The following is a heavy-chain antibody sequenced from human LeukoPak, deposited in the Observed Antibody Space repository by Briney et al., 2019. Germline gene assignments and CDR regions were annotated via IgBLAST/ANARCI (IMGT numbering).Heavy chain of an antibody. CDR2: ISGSGGST. J-gene: IGHJ5*02. D-gene: IGHD6-13*01. CDR3: AKGKSSSSWYGRSPFDP. V-gene: IGHV3-23*01. Sequence: GGSLRLSCAASGFTFSSYAMSWVRQAPGKGLEWVSAISGSGGSTYYADSVKGRFTISRDNSKNTLYLQMNSLRAEDTAVYYCAKGKSSSSWYGRSPFDPWGQGTLVTVSS. CDR1: GFTFSSYA.